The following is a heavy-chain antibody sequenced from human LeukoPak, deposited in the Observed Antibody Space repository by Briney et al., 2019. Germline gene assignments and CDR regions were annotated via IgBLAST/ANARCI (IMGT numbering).Heavy chain of an antibody. CDR2: VNRDGSET. V-gene: IGHV3-7*03. CDR1: GFTLSNHW. CDR3: ARNNGMDV. J-gene: IGHJ6*02. Sequence: GGSLRLSCAASGFTLSNHWMTWVRQVPGRGPEWVANVNRDGSETYYLDSVKGRFTIAKDNAKNSLYLQMNSLRAEDTALYHCARNNGMDVWGQGTTVIVPS.